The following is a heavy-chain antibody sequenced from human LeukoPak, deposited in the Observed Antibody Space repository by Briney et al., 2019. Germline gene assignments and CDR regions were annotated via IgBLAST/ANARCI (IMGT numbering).Heavy chain of an antibody. CDR2: IYASGST. J-gene: IGHJ4*02. Sequence: SETLSLTCTVSGGSISSYYWSWIRQPAGKGLEWIGRIYASGSTNYNPSLKSRVTMLVDTSKNLFSLKLSSVTAADTAVYYCARDTDFWSGYHDGFDYWGQGSLVTVSS. CDR1: GGSISSYY. D-gene: IGHD3-3*01. V-gene: IGHV4-4*07. CDR3: ARDTDFWSGYHDGFDY.